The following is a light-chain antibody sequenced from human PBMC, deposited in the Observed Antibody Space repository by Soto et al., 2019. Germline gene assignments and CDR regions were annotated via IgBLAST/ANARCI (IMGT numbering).Light chain of an antibody. CDR1: SSNIGSNY. V-gene: IGLV1-47*02. J-gene: IGLJ3*02. Sequence: QSVLTQPPSASGTPGQRVTISCSGSSSNIGSNYVYWYQQLPGTAPKLLIYSNNQRPSGGPDRFSGSKSGTSASLAISGLRSEDEADYYCAAWDDSLSGGVFGGGTKLTVL. CDR2: SNN. CDR3: AAWDDSLSGGV.